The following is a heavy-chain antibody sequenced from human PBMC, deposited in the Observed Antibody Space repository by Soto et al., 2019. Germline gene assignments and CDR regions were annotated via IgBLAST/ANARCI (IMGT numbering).Heavy chain of an antibody. CDR1: GFTFSSYA. D-gene: IGHD3-10*01. V-gene: IGHV3-23*01. Sequence: EVQLLESGGGLVQPGGSLRLSCAASGFTFSSYAMSWVHQAPGKGLEWVSAISGSGGSTYYADSVKGRFTISRDNSKNTLYLQMNSLRAEDTAVYYCAKMSHYYGSGSYNDYWGQGTLVTVSS. J-gene: IGHJ4*02. CDR2: ISGSGGST. CDR3: AKMSHYYGSGSYNDY.